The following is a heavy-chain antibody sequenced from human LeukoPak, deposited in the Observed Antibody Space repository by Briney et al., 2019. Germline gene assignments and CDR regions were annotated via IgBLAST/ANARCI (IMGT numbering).Heavy chain of an antibody. CDR3: ARGTYGFWSTYFSV. D-gene: IGHD3-3*01. J-gene: IGHJ3*01. CDR1: GFTFSNYG. Sequence: GGPLRLPFAPPGFTFSNYGMPWVGQAPGKGRDGVATIKQDGSEKYYVDSVKGRFTISRDNGKNSLYLQMNSLRAEDTAVYPCARGTYGFWSTYFSVWGQGTMVSVSS. V-gene: IGHV3-7*01. CDR2: IKQDGSEK.